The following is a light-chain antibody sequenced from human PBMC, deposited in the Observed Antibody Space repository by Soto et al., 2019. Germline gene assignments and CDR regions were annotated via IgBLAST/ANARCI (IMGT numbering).Light chain of an antibody. CDR2: DAS. J-gene: IGKJ3*01. CDR3: QQYDNLPPGT. Sequence: DIQMTQSPSSLSASVGDRVTITCQASQDISNYLNWYQQKPGKAPKLLIYDASNLETGVPSRFSGSGSGTDFTFTISCLQPKDIATYYCQQYDNLPPGTFGPGTKVDIK. CDR1: QDISNY. V-gene: IGKV1-33*01.